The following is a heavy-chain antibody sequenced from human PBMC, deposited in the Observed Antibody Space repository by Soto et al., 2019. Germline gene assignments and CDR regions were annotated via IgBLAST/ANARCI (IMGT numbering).Heavy chain of an antibody. V-gene: IGHV1-69*01. CDR2: IIPLYGTT. Sequence: QVQLVQSGAEVKKPGSSVRVSCEASGDTFRNYAISWVRQAPGQGLEWLGGIIPLYGTTNYAQKFQDRVTITADGSTTTAYMDLSSLRSEDTAVYYWARDLGGCSAGSCRYNWFDLWGQGTLVTVSS. J-gene: IGHJ5*02. CDR1: GDTFRNYA. CDR3: ARDLGGCSAGSCRYNWFDL. D-gene: IGHD2-15*01.